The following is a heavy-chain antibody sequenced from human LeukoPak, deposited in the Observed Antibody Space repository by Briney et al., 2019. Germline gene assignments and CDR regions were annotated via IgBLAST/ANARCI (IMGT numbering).Heavy chain of an antibody. D-gene: IGHD3-10*01. J-gene: IGHJ6*03. CDR1: GFTFSSYS. V-gene: IGHV3-48*04. CDR3: AGGSYGSGFYYFYYMDV. Sequence: GGSLRLSCAASGFTFSSYSMNWVRQAPGKGLEWLSYISSGGDSIYYADSVKGRFTISRDNAKNSVSLQMNSLRAEDTAVYYCAGGSYGSGFYYFYYMDVWGKGTTVTVS. CDR2: ISSGGDSI.